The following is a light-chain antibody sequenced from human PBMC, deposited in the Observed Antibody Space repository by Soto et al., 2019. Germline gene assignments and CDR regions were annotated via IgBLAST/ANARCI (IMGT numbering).Light chain of an antibody. J-gene: IGLJ3*02. CDR1: SXXFXGYNF. CDR2: DVG. CDR3: CSYAGSYTLV. Sequence: QSALTQPRSVSGSPGQSVTISCTGTSXXFXGYNFVSWYQHHPGKAPKLMIYDVGKRPSGVPDRFSGSKSGSTASLTISGLQAEDEADYYCCSYAGSYTLVFGGGTKLTVL. V-gene: IGLV2-11*01.